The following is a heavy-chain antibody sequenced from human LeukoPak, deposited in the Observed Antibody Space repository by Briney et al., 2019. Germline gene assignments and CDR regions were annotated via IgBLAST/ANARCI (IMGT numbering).Heavy chain of an antibody. CDR2: FAPSGST. CDR1: GFTFSSSA. Sequence: GGSLRLSCAASGFTFSSSAMTWVRQAPGKGLEWVSAFAPSGSTFYPEPVKGRLTISSDNSKTTLYFQMNSRRATDPPIYYFAKANGWLPVYWGQGTLVTVSS. CDR3: AKANGWLPVY. V-gene: IGHV3-23*01. D-gene: IGHD3-9*01. J-gene: IGHJ4*02.